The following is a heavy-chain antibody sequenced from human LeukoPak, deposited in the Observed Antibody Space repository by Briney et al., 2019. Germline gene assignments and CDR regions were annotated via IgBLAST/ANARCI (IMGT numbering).Heavy chain of an antibody. CDR3: ARQSPYYYDSSGYGPREEIDY. J-gene: IGHJ4*02. CDR2: ISAYNGNT. Sequence: GASVKVSCKASGYTFTSYGISWVRQAPGQGLEWMGWISAYNGNTNYAQKLQGRVTMTTDTSTSTAYMELRSLRSDDTAVYYCARQSPYYYDSSGYGPREEIDYWGQGTLVTVSS. V-gene: IGHV1-18*01. CDR1: GYTFTSYG. D-gene: IGHD3-22*01.